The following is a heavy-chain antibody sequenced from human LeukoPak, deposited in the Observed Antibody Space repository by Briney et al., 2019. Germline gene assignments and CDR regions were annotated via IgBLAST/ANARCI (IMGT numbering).Heavy chain of an antibody. Sequence: GGSLRLSCAASGFTFSSYAMHWVRQAPSKGLEWVAVISYDGSNKYYADSVKGRFTISRDNSKNTLYLQMNSLRAEDTAVYYCARDRSGWFGIFDYWGQGTLVTVSS. J-gene: IGHJ4*02. CDR1: GFTFSSYA. CDR2: ISYDGSNK. D-gene: IGHD6-19*01. V-gene: IGHV3-30-3*01. CDR3: ARDRSGWFGIFDY.